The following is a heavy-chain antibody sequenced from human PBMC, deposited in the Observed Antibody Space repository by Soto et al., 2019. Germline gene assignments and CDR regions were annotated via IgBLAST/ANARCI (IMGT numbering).Heavy chain of an antibody. J-gene: IGHJ4*02. V-gene: IGHV3-30*18. CDR2: ISYDGSNK. Sequence: QVQLVESGGGVVQPGRSLRLSCAASGFTFSSYGMHWVRQAPGKGLEWVAVISYDGSNKYYADSVKGRFTISRDNSKNTLYLQMHSLRAEDTAVYYCAKEVLGWAEDYWGQGTLVTVSS. D-gene: IGHD1-26*01. CDR3: AKEVLGWAEDY. CDR1: GFTFSSYG.